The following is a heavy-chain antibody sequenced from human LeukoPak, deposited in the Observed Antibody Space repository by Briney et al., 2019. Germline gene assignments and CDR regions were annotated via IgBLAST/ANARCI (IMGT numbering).Heavy chain of an antibody. V-gene: IGHV5-51*01. Sequence: GESLKISCKGSGYRFTSYWIGWVRQMPGKGLEWMGIIYPGDSDTRYSPSFQGQVTISADKSISTAYLQWSSLKASDTAMYYCARRIAAGNDAFDIWGQGTMVTVSS. D-gene: IGHD6-13*01. CDR1: GYRFTSYW. CDR2: IYPGDSDT. J-gene: IGHJ3*02. CDR3: ARRIAAGNDAFDI.